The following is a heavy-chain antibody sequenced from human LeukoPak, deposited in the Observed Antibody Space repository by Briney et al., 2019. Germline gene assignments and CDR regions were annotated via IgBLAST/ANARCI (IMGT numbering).Heavy chain of an antibody. CDR2: IYYSGST. D-gene: IGHD6-19*01. J-gene: IGHJ4*02. CDR1: GGSISSYY. Sequence: SETLSLTCTVSGGSISSYYWSWIRQPPGKGLEWIGYIYYSGSTNYNPSLKSRVTISVDTSKNQFSLKLSSVTAADTAMYYCVIERAGAFENWGQGTLVTVSS. CDR3: VIERAGAFEN. V-gene: IGHV4-59*01.